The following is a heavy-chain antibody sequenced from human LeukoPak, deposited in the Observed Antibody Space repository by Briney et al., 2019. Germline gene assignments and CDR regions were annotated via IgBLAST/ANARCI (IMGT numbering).Heavy chain of an antibody. CDR2: ITGSGGFT. J-gene: IGHJ4*02. Sequence: GGSLRLSCAASGFPFSTYAVNWVRQAPGKGLEWVSVITGSGGFTQYADSVKGRFTISRDNSKNTVYLQMNSLRVEDTALYYCVRSLDYWGQGTLVTVSS. CDR1: GFPFSTYA. CDR3: VRSLDY. V-gene: IGHV3-23*01.